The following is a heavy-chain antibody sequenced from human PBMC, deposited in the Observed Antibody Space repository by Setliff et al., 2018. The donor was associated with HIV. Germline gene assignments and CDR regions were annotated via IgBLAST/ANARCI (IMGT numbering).Heavy chain of an antibody. D-gene: IGHD6-13*01. CDR1: GGSISGYY. CDR2: IYTTGST. Sequence: PSETLSLTCTVSGGSISGYYWSWIRRPAGKGLEWIGRIYTTGSTNYNPSLKSRVTMSVDTSKNQFSLKLSSVTAADTAVYFCARLIAAAGANHYYYYMDVWGKGTTVT. CDR3: ARLIAAAGANHYYYYMDV. J-gene: IGHJ6*03. V-gene: IGHV4-4*07.